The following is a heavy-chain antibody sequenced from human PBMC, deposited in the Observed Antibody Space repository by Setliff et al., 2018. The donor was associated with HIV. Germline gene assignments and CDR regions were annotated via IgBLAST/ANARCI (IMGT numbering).Heavy chain of an antibody. D-gene: IGHD7-27*01. V-gene: IGHV3-48*01. J-gene: IGHJ4*02. CDR1: GFTFSDYP. CDR2: IHPDSNNI. Sequence: GGSLRLSCAASGFTFSDYPMNWVRQAPGKGLEWVSHIHPDSNNIDYTDSVKGRFTISRDNAKNSLYLQMNSLRAEDAAVYYCATDLHWAFDYWGQGSLVTVSS. CDR3: ATDLHWAFDY.